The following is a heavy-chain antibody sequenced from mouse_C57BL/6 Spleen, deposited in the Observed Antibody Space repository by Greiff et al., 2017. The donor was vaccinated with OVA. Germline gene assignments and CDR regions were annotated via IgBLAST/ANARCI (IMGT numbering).Heavy chain of an antibody. D-gene: IGHD2-4*01. J-gene: IGHJ3*01. CDR2: ISSGSSTI. CDR1: GFTFSDYG. Sequence: DVMLVESGGGLVKPGGSLKLSCAASGFTFSDYGMHWVRQAPEKGLEWVAYISSGSSTIYYADTVKGRFTISRDNAKNTLFLQMTSLRSEDTAMYYCARPHYDYEAWFAYWGQGTLVTVSA. V-gene: IGHV5-17*01. CDR3: ARPHYDYEAWFAY.